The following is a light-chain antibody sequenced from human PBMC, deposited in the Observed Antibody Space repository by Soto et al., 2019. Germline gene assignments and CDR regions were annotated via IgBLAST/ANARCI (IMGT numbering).Light chain of an antibody. Sequence: EIVLTQSPATLSVSPGERVTLSCRASQSVDINLAWYQQKPGQAPRLLIYGASTSATDMSGTFSGRGSGTEFTLTIINVRHEDFELYYCQQYRSSHRTFRQGTKV. CDR1: QSVDIN. J-gene: IGKJ1*01. CDR2: GAS. CDR3: QQYRSSHRT. V-gene: IGKV3-15*01.